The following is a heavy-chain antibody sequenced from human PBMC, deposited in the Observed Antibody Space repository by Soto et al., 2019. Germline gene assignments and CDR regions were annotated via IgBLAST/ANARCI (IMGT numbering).Heavy chain of an antibody. D-gene: IGHD4-4*01. Sequence: QVQVVESGGGEVQPGTSLKLSCVTSGFTFSNYGFHWVRQGPGKGLEWVAMISFDGSNIQYADSVKGRFTISRDPSKNTVYLQLKSLRAEDAAVYDYGRDYEDFANYKLYDGMSVWGQGTTVTVTS. CDR1: GFTFSNYG. CDR2: ISFDGSNI. J-gene: IGHJ6*02. CDR3: GRDYEDFANYKLYDGMSV. V-gene: IGHV3-33*05.